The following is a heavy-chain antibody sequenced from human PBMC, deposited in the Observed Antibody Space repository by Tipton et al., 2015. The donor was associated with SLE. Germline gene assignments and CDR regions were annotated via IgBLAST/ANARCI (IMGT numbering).Heavy chain of an antibody. V-gene: IGHV4-38-2*02. D-gene: IGHD2-15*01. CDR1: GYSISSGYY. Sequence: TLSLTCAVSGYSISSGYYWGWIRQPPGKGLEWIGRIYTSGRTNYNPSLKSRVTISVDTSKNQFSLNLSSVTAADTAVYYCARDVGGAAASFDYWGQGIMVTVSS. CDR3: ARDVGGAAASFDY. CDR2: IYTSGRT. J-gene: IGHJ4*02.